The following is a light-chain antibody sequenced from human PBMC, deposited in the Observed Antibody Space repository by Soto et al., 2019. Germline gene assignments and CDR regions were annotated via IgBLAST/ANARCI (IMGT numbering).Light chain of an antibody. J-gene: IGKJ1*01. Sequence: DIRLTQAPSLLSASIGDRVSIAGRASESMSNCLAWYQQKPGKAPKLLISGASSLQSGVPSRFSGSASGTEFTLTISSLQPDDIATYYCQQCHRYLTFGQGTKVDIK. V-gene: IGKV1-5*01. CDR3: QQCHRYLT. CDR2: GAS. CDR1: ESMSNC.